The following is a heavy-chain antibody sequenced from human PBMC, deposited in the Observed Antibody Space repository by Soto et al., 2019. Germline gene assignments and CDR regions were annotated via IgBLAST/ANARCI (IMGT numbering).Heavy chain of an antibody. CDR3: ARFSWRYYYGSGSPLRGHMAV. Sequence: SQTLSLTCAISGDSVSSNSAAWNWIRQSPSRGLEWLGRTYYRSKWYNDYAVSVKSRITINPDTSKNQFSLQLNSVTPEDTAVYYCARFSWRYYYGSGSPLRGHMAVWGKGTTVTVSS. CDR1: GDSVSSNSAA. J-gene: IGHJ6*03. D-gene: IGHD3-10*01. V-gene: IGHV6-1*01. CDR2: TYYRSKWYN.